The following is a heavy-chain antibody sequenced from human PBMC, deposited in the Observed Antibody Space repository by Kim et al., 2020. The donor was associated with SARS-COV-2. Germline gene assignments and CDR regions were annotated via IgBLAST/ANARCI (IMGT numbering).Heavy chain of an antibody. CDR2: ISTDETDT. CDR1: GFTFSNSW. Sequence: GGSLRLSCEASGFTFSNSWMHWVRQTPGKGLQWVSRISTDETDTSYADSVKGRFTISRDNAKNTVYLQMNSLRAEDTAVYFCARGGRGLPVDWGQGTLVTVSS. CDR3: ARGGRGLPVD. J-gene: IGHJ4*02. D-gene: IGHD2-21*01. V-gene: IGHV3-74*01.